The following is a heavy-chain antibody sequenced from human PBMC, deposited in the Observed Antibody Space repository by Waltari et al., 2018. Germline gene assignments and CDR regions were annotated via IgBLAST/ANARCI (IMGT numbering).Heavy chain of an antibody. CDR3: ARDRGRGLYLDT. CDR2: VRGDGKT. V-gene: IGHV4-4*02. J-gene: IGHJ4*02. Sequence: QLHLQRAGSGLVKPSGTLSVTCAVSGESLSTSDYWSGVRQPPGKGLEWIGQVRGDGKTNYNPSFASRVTMSLDTSTYHFALKLTSATAADTALYYCARDRGRGLYLDTWGQGTLVTVSP. CDR1: GESLSTSDY. D-gene: IGHD1-1*01.